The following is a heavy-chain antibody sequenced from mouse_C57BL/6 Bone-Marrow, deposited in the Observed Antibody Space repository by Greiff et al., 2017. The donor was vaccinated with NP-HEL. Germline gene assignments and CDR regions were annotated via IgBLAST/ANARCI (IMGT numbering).Heavy chain of an antibody. Sequence: VQLQQPGAELVKPGASVKLSCKASGYTFTSYWMQWVKQRPGQGLEWIGEIDPSDSYTNYNQKFKGKATLTVDTSSSTAYMQLSSLTSEDSAVYYCARDYDGYLAWFAYWGQGTLVTVSA. D-gene: IGHD2-3*01. V-gene: IGHV1-50*01. CDR3: ARDYDGYLAWFAY. CDR2: IDPSDSYT. J-gene: IGHJ3*01. CDR1: GYTFTSYW.